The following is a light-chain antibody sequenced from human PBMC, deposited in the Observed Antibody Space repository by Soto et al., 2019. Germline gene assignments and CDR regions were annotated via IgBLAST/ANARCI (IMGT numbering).Light chain of an antibody. Sequence: EIVLTQSPGTLSLSPGERATLSCRASQSVSSSYLAWYQQKPGQAPRLLIYGASSRATGIPDRFSGSGSGTEFTLTSSSLQSEDFAVYYCQQYGSSLTWTFGQGTKVDI. J-gene: IGKJ1*01. V-gene: IGKV3-20*01. CDR1: QSVSSSY. CDR2: GAS. CDR3: QQYGSSLTWT.